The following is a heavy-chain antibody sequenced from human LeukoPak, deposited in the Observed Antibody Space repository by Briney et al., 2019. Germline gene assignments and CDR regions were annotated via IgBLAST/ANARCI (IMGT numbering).Heavy chain of an antibody. CDR3: AKRPPYSGYEAHFDY. Sequence: PGGSLRLSCAASGFTFNSNAMSWVRPAPGKGLEWVSAISGSGGSTYYADSVKGRFTISRDNSKNTLYLQMNSLRAEDTAVYYCAKRPPYSGYEAHFDYWGQGTLVTVSS. D-gene: IGHD5-12*01. J-gene: IGHJ4*02. V-gene: IGHV3-23*01. CDR1: GFTFNSNA. CDR2: ISGSGGST.